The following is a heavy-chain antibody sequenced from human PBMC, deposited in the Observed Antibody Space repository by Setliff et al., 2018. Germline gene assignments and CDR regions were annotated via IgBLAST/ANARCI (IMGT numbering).Heavy chain of an antibody. CDR3: ATNFRGGYEIIH. Sequence: GASVKVSCKVSGYTLTELSMHWVRQAPGKGLEWMGGFDPEDGETIYAQKFQGRVTMTEDTSTDTAYMELSSLRSEDTAVYYCATNFRGGYEIIHWGQGTLVTVSS. CDR2: FDPEDGET. CDR1: GYTLTELS. J-gene: IGHJ4*02. D-gene: IGHD5-12*01. V-gene: IGHV1-24*01.